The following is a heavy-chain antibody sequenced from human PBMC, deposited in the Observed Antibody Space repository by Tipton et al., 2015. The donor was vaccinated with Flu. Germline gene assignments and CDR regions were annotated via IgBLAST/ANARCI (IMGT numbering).Heavy chain of an antibody. D-gene: IGHD2-15*01. Sequence: TLSLTCTVSGGSISSYYWSWIRQPAGKGLEWIGRIYSSGSTNYNPPLKSRGTMSVETSKNQFSLKLSAVTGADTAVYYWARACGSGGNRWVDPWCQGARVTVSS. CDR1: GGSISSYY. CDR3: ARACGSGGNRWVDP. V-gene: IGHV4-4*07. CDR2: IYSSGST. J-gene: IGHJ5*02.